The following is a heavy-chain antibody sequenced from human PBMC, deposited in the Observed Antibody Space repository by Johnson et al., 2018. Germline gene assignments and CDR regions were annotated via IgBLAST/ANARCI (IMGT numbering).Heavy chain of an antibody. CDR1: GFTFSSYW. V-gene: IGHV3-7*01. J-gene: IGHJ4*02. D-gene: IGHD3-22*01. CDR2: IKQDGSEK. Sequence: VQLVQSGGGLVQPGGSLRLSCAASGFTFSSYWMSWVRQAPGKGLEWVANIKQDGSEKHYVDSVKGRFTISRDNAENSGYLQMNSLRAEDTAVYNCARLEYESSGYYDYLGQGTLVTVSS. CDR3: ARLEYESSGYYDY.